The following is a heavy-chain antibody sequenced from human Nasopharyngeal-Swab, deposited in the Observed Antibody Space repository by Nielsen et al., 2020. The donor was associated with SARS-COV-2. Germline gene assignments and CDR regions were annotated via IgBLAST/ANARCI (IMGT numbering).Heavy chain of an antibody. D-gene: IGHD3-3*01. CDR1: GFTFSSYW. V-gene: IGHV3-74*01. CDR3: ARGPSERFLEWLNKNGMDV. Sequence: GGSLRLSCAASGFTFSSYWMHWVRQAPGKGLAWVSRINSDGSSTSYADSVKGRFTISRDNAKNTLYLQMNSLRAEDTAVYYCARGPSERFLEWLNKNGMDVWGQGTTVTVSS. CDR2: INSDGSST. J-gene: IGHJ6*02.